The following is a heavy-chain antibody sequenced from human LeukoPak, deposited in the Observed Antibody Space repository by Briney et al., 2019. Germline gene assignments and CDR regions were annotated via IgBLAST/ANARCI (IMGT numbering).Heavy chain of an antibody. J-gene: IGHJ4*02. V-gene: IGHV3-23*01. D-gene: IGHD3-9*01. CDR2: ISGSGGST. CDR3: AKVQRGPLRYFDWLFPFDY. CDR1: GFTFSSYA. Sequence: PGGFLRLSCAASGFTFSSYAMSWVRQAPGKGLEWVSAISGSGGSTYYADSVKGRFTISRDNSKNTLYLQMNSLRAEDTAVYYCAKVQRGPLRYFDWLFPFDYWGQGTLVTVSS.